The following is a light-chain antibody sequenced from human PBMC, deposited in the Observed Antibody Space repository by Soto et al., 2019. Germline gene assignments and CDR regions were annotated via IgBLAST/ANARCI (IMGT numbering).Light chain of an antibody. CDR2: DAS. CDR3: RQHNSYPRT. V-gene: IGKV1-33*01. J-gene: IGKJ1*01. CDR1: QNINNY. Sequence: DIQMTQSPSSLSSSVGDIVTITCQASQNINNYLNWYQQKPGRAPKLLIYDASNLEAGVPSRFSGSGSGTEFTLTISSLQPEDFATYYCRQHNSYPRTFGQGTKV.